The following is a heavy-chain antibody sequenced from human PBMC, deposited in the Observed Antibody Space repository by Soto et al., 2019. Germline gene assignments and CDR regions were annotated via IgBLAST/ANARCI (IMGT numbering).Heavy chain of an antibody. CDR3: ARHGGEDWNYYPRYYYYAMDV. Sequence: PGESLKIACKGSGYSFASYWISWVRQMPGKGLEWMGRIDPSDSYTNYSPSFQGHVTISADKSISTAYLQWSSLKASDTAMYYCARHGGEDWNYYPRYYYYAMDVWGEGTTGTV. D-gene: IGHD1-7*01. CDR2: IDPSDSYT. J-gene: IGHJ6*02. CDR1: GYSFASYW. V-gene: IGHV5-10-1*01.